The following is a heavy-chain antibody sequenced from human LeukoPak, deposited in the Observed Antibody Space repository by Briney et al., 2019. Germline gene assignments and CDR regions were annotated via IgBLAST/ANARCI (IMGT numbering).Heavy chain of an antibody. CDR1: GYTFTSYD. CDR3: ARDLHSSSWYRIYYYYYYMDV. D-gene: IGHD6-13*01. Sequence: ASVKVSCKASGYTFTSYDINWVRQATGQGLEWMGWMNPNSGNTGYAQKFQGRVTMTRNTSISTAYMELSSLRSEDTAVYYCARDLHSSSWYRIYYYYYYMDVWGKGTTVTVSS. J-gene: IGHJ6*03. CDR2: MNPNSGNT. V-gene: IGHV1-8*01.